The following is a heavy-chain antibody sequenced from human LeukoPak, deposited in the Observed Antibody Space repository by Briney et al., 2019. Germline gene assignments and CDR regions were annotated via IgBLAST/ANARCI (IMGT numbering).Heavy chain of an antibody. CDR3: ARARITIFGVVINTPNDAFDI. Sequence: PSETLSLTCTVPGGSISSGSYYWSWIRQPAGKGLEWIGRIYTSGSTNYNPSLKSRVTISVDTSKNQFSLKLSSVTAADTAVYYCARARITIFGVVINTPNDAFDIWGQGTMVTVSS. CDR2: IYTSGST. J-gene: IGHJ3*02. D-gene: IGHD3-3*01. V-gene: IGHV4-61*02. CDR1: GGSISSGSYY.